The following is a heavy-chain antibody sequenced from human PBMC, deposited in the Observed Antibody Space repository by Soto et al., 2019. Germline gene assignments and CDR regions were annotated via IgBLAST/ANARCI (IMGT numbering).Heavy chain of an antibody. V-gene: IGHV1-24*01. CDR2: FDPEDGET. D-gene: IGHD3-22*01. Sequence: ASVKVSCKVSGYTLTELSMHWVRQAPGKGLERMGGFDPEDGETIYAQKFQGRVTMTEDTSTDTAYMELSSLRSEDTAVYYCATGRYYFDSSGSSVANYYYYYGMDVWGQGTTVTVSS. CDR1: GYTLTELS. CDR3: ATGRYYFDSSGSSVANYYYYYGMDV. J-gene: IGHJ6*02.